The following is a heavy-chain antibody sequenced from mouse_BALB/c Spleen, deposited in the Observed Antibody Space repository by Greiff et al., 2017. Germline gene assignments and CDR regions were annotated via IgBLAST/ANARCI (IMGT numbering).Heavy chain of an antibody. D-gene: IGHD2-3*01. V-gene: IGHV1-14*01. CDR2: INPYNDGT. Sequence: EVQLQQSGPELVKPGASVKMSCKASGYTFTSYVMHWVKQKPGQGLEWIGYINPYNDGTKYNEKFKGKATLTSDKSSSTAYMELSSLTSEDSAVYYCARSGYYEYYYAMDYWGQGTSVTVSS. CDR1: GYTFTSYV. J-gene: IGHJ4*01. CDR3: ARSGYYEYYYAMDY.